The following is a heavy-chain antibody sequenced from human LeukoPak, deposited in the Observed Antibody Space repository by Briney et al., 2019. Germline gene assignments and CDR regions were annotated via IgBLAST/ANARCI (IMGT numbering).Heavy chain of an antibody. Sequence: PGGSLRLSCAASGFTFSSYAMSWVRQAPGKGLEWVSAISGSGGSTYYADSVKGRFTISRDNSKNTLYLQMNSLRAEDTAVYYCANQFSQYSSSWYESYYFDYWGRGTLVTVSS. CDR2: ISGSGGST. J-gene: IGHJ4*02. CDR3: ANQFSQYSSSWYESYYFDY. D-gene: IGHD6-13*01. CDR1: GFTFSSYA. V-gene: IGHV3-23*01.